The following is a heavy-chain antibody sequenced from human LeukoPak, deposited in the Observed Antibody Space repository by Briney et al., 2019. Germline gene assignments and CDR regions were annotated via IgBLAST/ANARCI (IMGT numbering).Heavy chain of an antibody. J-gene: IGHJ4*02. CDR1: GFTFGSFS. V-gene: IGHV3-21*01. Sequence: PGGSLRLSCAASGFTFGSFSMTWVRQAPGKGLERVSSISSSGTYIYYADSVKGRLTISRDNAKNSLYLQMNSLRAEDTAVYYCARDPGRSGGSCYSDYWGQGTLVTVSS. CDR3: ARDPGRSGGSCYSDY. D-gene: IGHD2-15*01. CDR2: ISSSGTYI.